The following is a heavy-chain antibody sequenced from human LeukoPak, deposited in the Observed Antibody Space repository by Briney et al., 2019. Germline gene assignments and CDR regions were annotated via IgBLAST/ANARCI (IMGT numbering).Heavy chain of an antibody. D-gene: IGHD5/OR15-5a*01. CDR1: GFNFRAYW. CDR2: ISHSGDTS. CDR3: RRQFLVGVS. Sequence: GGSLRLSCTTSGFNFRAYWMGWVRQAPGKGLEWVSSISHSGDTSDYADSVKGRFTISRDNSKNTLYLQMNSLSAEDTAMYYCRRQFLVGVSWGPGTLVTVSS. J-gene: IGHJ5*02. V-gene: IGHV3-23*01.